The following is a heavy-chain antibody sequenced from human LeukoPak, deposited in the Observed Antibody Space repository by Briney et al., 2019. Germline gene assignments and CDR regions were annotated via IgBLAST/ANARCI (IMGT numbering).Heavy chain of an antibody. CDR1: GFTFATYA. J-gene: IGHJ4*02. CDR3: TRDRIVMSGFFDY. D-gene: IGHD6-19*01. CDR2: ITGSGRTT. Sequence: GGSLRLSCAASGFTFATYAMSWVRQAPGKGLKWVSGITGSGRTTYYADSVKGRFTISRDNSKNTLYLQMISLRAEDTAIYFCTRDRIVMSGFFDYWGQGTLVTVSS. V-gene: IGHV3-23*01.